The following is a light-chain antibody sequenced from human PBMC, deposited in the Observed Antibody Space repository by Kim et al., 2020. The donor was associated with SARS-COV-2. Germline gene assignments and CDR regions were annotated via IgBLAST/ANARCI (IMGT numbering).Light chain of an antibody. CDR1: QTIENS. CDR2: DAS. Sequence: DIVLTQSPATLSLSPGARATLSCRASQTIENSLAWYQQKPGQAPRLLIYDASNRATGIPARFSGSGSGADFTLTISSLEPEDFAVYYCQHRYTWPLTFGGGTKVDIK. J-gene: IGKJ4*01. V-gene: IGKV3-11*01. CDR3: QHRYTWPLT.